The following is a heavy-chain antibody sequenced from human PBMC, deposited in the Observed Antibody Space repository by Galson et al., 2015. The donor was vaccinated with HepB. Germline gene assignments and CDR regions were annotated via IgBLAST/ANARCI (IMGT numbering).Heavy chain of an antibody. CDR2: ISWNGVRT. Sequence: SLRLSCAASGFTFHDYAISWVRQAPGKGLERVSGISWNGVRTGYADSLKGRFTISRDNAKNSLYLQMNSLRAEDTALYYCVRGPRWLVGGFGDYWGQGTLVTVSS. V-gene: IGHV3-20*04. CDR1: GFTFHDYA. CDR3: VRGPRWLVGGFGDY. D-gene: IGHD6-19*01. J-gene: IGHJ4*02.